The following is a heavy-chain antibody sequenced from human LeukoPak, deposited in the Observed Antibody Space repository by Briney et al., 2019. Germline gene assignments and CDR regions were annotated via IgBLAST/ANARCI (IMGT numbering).Heavy chain of an antibody. D-gene: IGHD6-6*01. V-gene: IGHV7-4-1*02. CDR3: ARDLGSSSSPDWFDP. J-gene: IGHJ5*02. CDR1: GYTFTSYA. Sequence: RASVKVSCKASGYTFTSYAMNWVRQAPGQGLEWMGWINTNTGNPTYARGFTGRFVFSLDTSVSTAYLQISSLKAEDTAVYYCARDLGSSSSPDWFDPWGQGTLVTVSS. CDR2: INTNTGNP.